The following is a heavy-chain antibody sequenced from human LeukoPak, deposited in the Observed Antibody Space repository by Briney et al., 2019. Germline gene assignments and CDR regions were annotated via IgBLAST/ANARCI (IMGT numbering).Heavy chain of an antibody. D-gene: IGHD3-10*01. Sequence: ASVKVSCKASGYTFTSYAMHWVRQAPGQRLEWMGWINAGNGNTKYSQKFQGRVTITRGTSASTAYMELSSLRSEDTAVYYCARAGPYYYGSGSLGYWGQGTLVTVSS. V-gene: IGHV1-3*01. J-gene: IGHJ4*02. CDR1: GYTFTSYA. CDR3: ARAGPYYYGSGSLGY. CDR2: INAGNGNT.